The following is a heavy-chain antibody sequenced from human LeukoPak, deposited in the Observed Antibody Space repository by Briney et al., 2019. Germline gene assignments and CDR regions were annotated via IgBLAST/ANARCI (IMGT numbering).Heavy chain of an antibody. CDR2: ISYDGSNK. CDR3: ARGNSPMVGRYYLEL. Sequence: GGSLRLSCAASGFTFSSYAMHWVRQAPGKGLEWVAVISYDGSNKYYADSVKGRFTISRDNSKNTLYLQMNSLRAEDTAVYYCARGNSPMVGRYYLELWGQGTLVTVSS. J-gene: IGHJ4*02. V-gene: IGHV3-30-3*01. D-gene: IGHD4/OR15-4a*01. CDR1: GFTFSSYA.